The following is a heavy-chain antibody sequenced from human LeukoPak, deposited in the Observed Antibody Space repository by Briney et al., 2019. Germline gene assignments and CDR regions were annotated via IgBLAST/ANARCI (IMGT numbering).Heavy chain of an antibody. Sequence: SETLSLTCTVSGGSISSDDYYWGWIRRHPGKGLEWIGYIYYSGSTYYNPSLKSRVTISVDTSKNQFSLKLSSVTAADTAVYYCAGLTSSRRAFDIWGQGTMVTVSS. CDR3: AGLTSSRRAFDI. J-gene: IGHJ3*02. CDR1: GGSISSDDYY. V-gene: IGHV4-31*03. CDR2: IYYSGST. D-gene: IGHD4/OR15-4a*01.